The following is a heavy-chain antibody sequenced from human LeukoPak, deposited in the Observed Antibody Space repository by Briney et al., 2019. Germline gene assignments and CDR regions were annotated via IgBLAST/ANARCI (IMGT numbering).Heavy chain of an antibody. CDR3: AKGPVVPSTTYFFDY. J-gene: IGHJ4*02. Sequence: PGGSLRLSCAASAFTFSTCAMGWVRQAPGKGLEWVSAISGSGTSTYYADSVKGRFTISRDNSKNMLYLRMNSLAAEDTAVYYCAKGPVVPSTTYFFDYWGQGTLVVVSS. D-gene: IGHD2-2*01. V-gene: IGHV3-23*01. CDR2: ISGSGTST. CDR1: AFTFSTCA.